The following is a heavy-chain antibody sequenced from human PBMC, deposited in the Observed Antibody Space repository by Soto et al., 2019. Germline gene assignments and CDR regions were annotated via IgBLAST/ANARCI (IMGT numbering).Heavy chain of an antibody. CDR2: IYYSGST. J-gene: IGHJ4*02. CDR3: ARGVRYYYDSSGYYPNIYYFDY. V-gene: IGHV4-59*01. D-gene: IGHD3-22*01. Sequence: SETLSLTCTVAGGSISSYYWSWIRQPPGKGLEWIGYIYYSGSTNYNPSLKSRVTISVDTSKNQFSLKLSSVTAADTAVYYCARGVRYYYDSSGYYPNIYYFDYWGQGTLVTVSS. CDR1: GGSISSYY.